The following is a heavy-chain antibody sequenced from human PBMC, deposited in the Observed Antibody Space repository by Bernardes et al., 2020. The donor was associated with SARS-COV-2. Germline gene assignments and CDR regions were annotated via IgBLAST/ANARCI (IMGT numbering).Heavy chain of an antibody. J-gene: IGHJ4*02. CDR3: ARVPGWERRQEPDY. Sequence: GGSLRLSCAASGFTFRPYSMSWVRQAPGKGLEWVSSISGGSYYIYYADSVKGRFTISRDDAKNSLFLQMDSLRDEDTAVYYCARVPGWERRQEPDYWGQGTLVNVSS. CDR1: GFTFRPYS. CDR2: ISGGSYYI. D-gene: IGHD1-1*01. V-gene: IGHV3-21*01.